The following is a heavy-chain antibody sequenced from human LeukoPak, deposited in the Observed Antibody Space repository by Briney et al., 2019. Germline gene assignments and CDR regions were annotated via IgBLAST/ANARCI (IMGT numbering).Heavy chain of an antibody. V-gene: IGHV3-74*01. CDR3: ARDPDRSGWSTFEY. J-gene: IGHJ4*02. CDR1: GFTVSSNY. Sequence: GGSLRLSCAASGFTVSSNYMSWVRQAPGEGLVWVSRINSDGSSTTYADSVKGRFTISRDNAKNTLYLQMNSLRAEDTALYFCARDPDRSGWSTFEYWGQGSLVTVSS. D-gene: IGHD6-19*01. CDR2: INSDGSST.